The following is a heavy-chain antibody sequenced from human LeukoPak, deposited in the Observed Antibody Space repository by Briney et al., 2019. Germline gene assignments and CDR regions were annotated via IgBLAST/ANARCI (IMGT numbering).Heavy chain of an antibody. CDR2: IYTSEST. Sequence: SETLSLTCTVSGGSISSYYWTWIRQPAGKGLEWVGLIYTSESTIYNPSLKSRVTMSVDTSKNQFSLKLSSVTAADTAVYYCARDFSAAFDIWGQGTMVTVSS. V-gene: IGHV4-4*07. CDR3: ARDFSAAFDI. CDR1: GGSISSYY. J-gene: IGHJ3*02. D-gene: IGHD2/OR15-2a*01.